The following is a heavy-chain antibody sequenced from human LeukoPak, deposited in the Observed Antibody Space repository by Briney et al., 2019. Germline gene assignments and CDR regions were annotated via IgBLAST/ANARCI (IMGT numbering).Heavy chain of an antibody. D-gene: IGHD3-3*01. CDR3: ARATYYDFWSGYYTLYDI. V-gene: IGHV4-31*03. J-gene: IGHJ3*02. Sequence: SETLSLTCTVSGGSISSGGYYWSWIRQHPGKGLEWIGYIYYSGSTYYNPSLKSRVTISVDTSKNQFSLKLSSVTAADTAVYYCARATYYDFWSGYYTLYDIWGQGTMVTVSS. CDR1: GGSISSGGYY. CDR2: IYYSGST.